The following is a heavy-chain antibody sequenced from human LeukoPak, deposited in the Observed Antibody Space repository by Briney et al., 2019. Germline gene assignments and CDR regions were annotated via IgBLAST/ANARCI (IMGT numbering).Heavy chain of an antibody. CDR2: INHSGST. CDR1: GGSFSGYY. J-gene: IGHJ4*02. V-gene: IGHV4-34*01. CDR3: ATSPWYSSNQY. D-gene: IGHD6-13*01. Sequence: PSETLSLTCAVYGGSFSGYYWSWIRQPPGKGLEWIGEINHSGSTNYNPSLKSRVTISVDTSKNQFSLKLSSVTAADTAVYYCATSPWYSSNQYWGQGTLVTVSS.